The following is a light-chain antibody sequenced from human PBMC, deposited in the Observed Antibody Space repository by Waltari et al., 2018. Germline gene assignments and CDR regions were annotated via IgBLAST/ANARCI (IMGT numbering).Light chain of an antibody. Sequence: DVVMTQSPLSLPVALGQPASISCKSSQGLVSSGGNTILNWFQQRPGQSQRRLIYRVSNRDSGVPDRFSGSGSGTDFTLKISRVEAEDVGIYYCMQGTHWPWTFGQGTKVEFK. J-gene: IGKJ1*01. V-gene: IGKV2-30*01. CDR1: QGLVSSGGNTI. CDR3: MQGTHWPWT. CDR2: RVS.